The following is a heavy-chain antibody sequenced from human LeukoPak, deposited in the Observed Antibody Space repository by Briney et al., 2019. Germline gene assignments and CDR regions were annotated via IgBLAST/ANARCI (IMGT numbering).Heavy chain of an antibody. V-gene: IGHV7-4-1*02. Sequence: GASVKVSCKASGYTFTSNALGWVRQAPGQGLEWMGWINTNTGNPTYAQGFTGRFVFSLDTSVSTAYLQISSLKAEDTAVYYCARDSWDWNQNWFDPWGQGTLVTVSS. CDR3: ARDSWDWNQNWFDP. D-gene: IGHD1-1*01. J-gene: IGHJ5*02. CDR1: GYTFTSNA. CDR2: INTNTGNP.